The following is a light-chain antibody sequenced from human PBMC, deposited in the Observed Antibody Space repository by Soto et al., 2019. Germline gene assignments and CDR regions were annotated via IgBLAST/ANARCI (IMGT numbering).Light chain of an antibody. CDR2: DVS. V-gene: IGLV2-11*01. CDR3: CSYAGSYTYVV. J-gene: IGLJ2*01. CDR1: SSDIGAYKY. Sequence: QSVLTQPRSVSGSPGQSVTISCTGTSSDIGAYKYVSWYQQHPGKVPKLIIYDVSERPSGVPDRFSGSKSGNTASLTISGLQAEDEADYYCCSYAGSYTYVVFGGGTKLTVL.